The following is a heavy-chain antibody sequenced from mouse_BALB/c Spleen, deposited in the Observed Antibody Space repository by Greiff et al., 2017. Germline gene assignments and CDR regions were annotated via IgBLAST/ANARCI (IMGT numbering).Heavy chain of an antibody. CDR2: ISYSGST. CDR3: ARSYYGNGFAY. Sequence: EVQLQQSGPGLVKPSQSLSLTCTVTGYSITSDYAWNWIRPFPGNKLEWMGYISYSGSTSYNPSLKSRISITRDTSKNQFFLQLNSVTTEDTATYYCARSYYGNGFAYWGQGTLVTVSA. V-gene: IGHV3-2*02. D-gene: IGHD1-1*01. CDR1: GYSITSDYA. J-gene: IGHJ3*01.